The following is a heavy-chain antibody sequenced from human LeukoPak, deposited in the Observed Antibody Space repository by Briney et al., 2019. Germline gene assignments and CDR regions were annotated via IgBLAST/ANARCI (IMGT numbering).Heavy chain of an antibody. D-gene: IGHD3-22*01. CDR2: IHSDGST. Sequence: PGGSLRLSCAASGLTVSTNYMTWVRQAPGKGLEWVSIIHSDGSTDYADSVKGRFTISRDNYKNTLYLQMNSLRGEDTAMYYCARDLDYFDSSGSHRRRNYFDYWGQGTLVTVSS. CDR3: ARDLDYFDSSGSHRRRNYFDY. J-gene: IGHJ4*02. V-gene: IGHV3-53*01. CDR1: GLTVSTNY.